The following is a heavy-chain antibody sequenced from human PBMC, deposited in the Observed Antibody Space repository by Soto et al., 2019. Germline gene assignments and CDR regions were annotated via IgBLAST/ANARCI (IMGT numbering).Heavy chain of an antibody. D-gene: IGHD3-3*01. CDR3: ARIRIAPRGFGVYYYGMDV. Sequence: SGPTLVNPTETLTLTCTVSGFSLSNARMGVSWIRQPPGKALEWLAHIFSNDEKSYSTSLKSRLTISKDTSKSQVVLTVTNMDPVDTATYYCARIRIAPRGFGVYYYGMDVWGQGTTVTVSS. CDR2: IFSNDEK. CDR1: GFSLSNARMG. V-gene: IGHV2-26*01. J-gene: IGHJ6*02.